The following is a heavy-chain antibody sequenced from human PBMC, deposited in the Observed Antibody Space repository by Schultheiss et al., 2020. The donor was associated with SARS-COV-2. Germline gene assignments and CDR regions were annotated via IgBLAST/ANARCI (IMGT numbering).Heavy chain of an antibody. D-gene: IGHD3-10*01. V-gene: IGHV4-59*01. Sequence: SETLSLTCTVSGGSISSYYWSWIRQPPGKGLEWIGEIYHSGSTKYNPTLNSRVTISVDTSKNQFSLKLNSVTAADTALYYCSRTRADYGSGSFSGYGLDVWGQGTTVTVSS. J-gene: IGHJ6*02. CDR2: IYHSGST. CDR1: GGSISSYY. CDR3: SRTRADYGSGSFSGYGLDV.